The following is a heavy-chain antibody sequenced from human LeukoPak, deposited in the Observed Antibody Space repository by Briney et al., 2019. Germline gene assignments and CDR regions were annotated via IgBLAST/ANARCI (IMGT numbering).Heavy chain of an antibody. CDR2: IRYDGSNK. CDR3: AKEGLAYCGGDCSEYYFDY. V-gene: IGHV3-30*02. CDR1: GFTFSSYG. D-gene: IGHD2-21*01. Sequence: QPGGSLRLSCAASGFTFSSYGMHWVRQAPGKGLEWLAFIRYDGSNKYYTDSVKGRFTISRDNSKNTLYLQMNSLRAEDTAVYYCAKEGLAYCGGDCSEYYFDYWGQGTLVTVSS. J-gene: IGHJ4*02.